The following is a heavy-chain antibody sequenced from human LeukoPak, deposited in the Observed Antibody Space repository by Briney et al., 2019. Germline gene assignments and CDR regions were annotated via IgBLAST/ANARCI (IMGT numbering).Heavy chain of an antibody. CDR1: GFTFSSYS. J-gene: IGHJ3*01. V-gene: IGHV3-20*04. CDR3: SRVDGNWVSRPFDL. Sequence: PGGSLRLSCVASGFTFSSYSMNWVRQAPGKGLEWVSGINWNGGSTGYADSVKGRFTISRDNAKNSLYLQMNSLRAEDTALYYCSRVDGNWVSRPFDLWGQGTMVTVSS. CDR2: INWNGGST. D-gene: IGHD1-1*01.